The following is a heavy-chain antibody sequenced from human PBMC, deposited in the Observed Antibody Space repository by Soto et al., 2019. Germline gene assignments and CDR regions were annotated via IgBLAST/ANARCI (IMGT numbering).Heavy chain of an antibody. J-gene: IGHJ4*02. D-gene: IGHD3-10*01. V-gene: IGHV3-73*02. CDR2: IRRKTNNYET. CDR3: TPRTNSNTWFQSIPPPDY. CDR1: GFTFSGSA. Sequence: EVQLVESGGGLVQPWGSLKLSCAAAGFTFSGSAVHWVLRASGRGLEWLGRIRRKTNNYETDYAASVNGRFKFSRDDSQKTVYLQMDSLRTEDTATYFCTPRTNSNTWFQSIPPPDYWGQGTLVSVSS.